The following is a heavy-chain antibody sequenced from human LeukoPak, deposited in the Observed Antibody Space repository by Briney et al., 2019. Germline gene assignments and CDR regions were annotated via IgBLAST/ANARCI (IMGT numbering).Heavy chain of an antibody. D-gene: IGHD3-16*01. CDR3: ARVGRGDYTWGSYSSDY. CDR2: ISYSGSR. V-gene: IGHV4-59*01. Sequence: SETLSLTCTVSGGSISNYYWTWIRQPPGKGLEWIGYISYSGSRNYNTSLKSRVTISVDTSKNQFSLNLSSVTAADTAVYYCARVGRGDYTWGSYSSDYWGQGTLVTVSA. J-gene: IGHJ4*02. CDR1: GGSISNYY.